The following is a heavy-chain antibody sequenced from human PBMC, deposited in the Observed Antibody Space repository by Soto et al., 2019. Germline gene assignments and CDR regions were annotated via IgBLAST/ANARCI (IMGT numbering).Heavy chain of an antibody. V-gene: IGHV1-46*01. CDR2: INPSGGGT. J-gene: IGHJ4*02. CDR1: GYTFSNYY. D-gene: IGHD2-15*01. Sequence: ASVKVSCKASGYTFSNYYIHWVRQAPGQGLEWVGIINPSGGGTTYAQKFQGRVTMTRDTSTSTVYMELSILRSEDTAVYYCAKVPPEYCSGTSCSLDYWGQGTLVTVSS. CDR3: AKVPPEYCSGTSCSLDY.